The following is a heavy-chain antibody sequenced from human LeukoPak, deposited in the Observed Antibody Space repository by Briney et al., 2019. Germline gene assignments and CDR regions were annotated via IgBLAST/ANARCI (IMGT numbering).Heavy chain of an antibody. CDR3: ARGEGYRVGAWWYFDY. CDR2: IIPIFGTA. D-gene: IGHD1-26*01. CDR1: GGTFSSYA. J-gene: IGHJ4*02. V-gene: IGHV1-69*13. Sequence: SVKVSCKASGGTFSSYAISWVRQAPGQGLEWMGGIIPIFGTANYAQKFQGRVTITADESTSTAYMELSSLRSEDTAVYYCARGEGYRVGAWWYFDYWGQGTLATVSS.